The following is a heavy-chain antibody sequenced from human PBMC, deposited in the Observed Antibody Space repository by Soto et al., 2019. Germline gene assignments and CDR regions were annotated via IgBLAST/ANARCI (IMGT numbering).Heavy chain of an antibody. J-gene: IGHJ6*02. D-gene: IGHD5-18*01. CDR3: TRVSGYSYGYSYGMDV. CDR2: IRSKAYGGTT. CDR1: GFTFGDYA. V-gene: IGHV3-49*04. Sequence: GGSLRLSCTASGFTFGDYAMSWVRQAPGKGLEWVGFIRSKAYGGTTEYAASVKGRSTISRDDSKSIAYLQMDSLKIEDTAVYYCTRVSGYSYGYSYGMDVWGQGTTVTVSS.